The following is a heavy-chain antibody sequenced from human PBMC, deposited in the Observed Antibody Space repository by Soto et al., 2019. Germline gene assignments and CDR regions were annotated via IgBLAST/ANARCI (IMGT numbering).Heavy chain of an antibody. Sequence: SETLSLTCTVSGGSISSYYWSWIRQPPGKGLEWIGYIYYSGSTNYNPSLKSRVTISVDTSKNQFSLKLSSVTAADTAVYYCARSSEDYYDLNALNWFDPWGQGTLDTVSS. D-gene: IGHD3-22*01. V-gene: IGHV4-59*01. CDR3: ARSSEDYYDLNALNWFDP. CDR1: GGSISSYY. J-gene: IGHJ5*02. CDR2: IYYSGST.